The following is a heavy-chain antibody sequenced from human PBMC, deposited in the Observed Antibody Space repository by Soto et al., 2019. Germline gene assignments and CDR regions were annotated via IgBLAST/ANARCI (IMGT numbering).Heavy chain of an antibody. J-gene: IGHJ4*02. CDR3: ARNVDTGV. CDR1: GFTFSSYW. Sequence: EEHLVESGGGLVQPGGSLRLSCAASGFTFSSYWMTWVRQAPGKGLEWVANIKGDGSEKYYVDSVKGRLTISRDNAKNSLYLQMKSLRVEDTAVYYCARNVDTGVWGQGTLVTVSS. V-gene: IGHV3-7*01. CDR2: IKGDGSEK. D-gene: IGHD5-18*01.